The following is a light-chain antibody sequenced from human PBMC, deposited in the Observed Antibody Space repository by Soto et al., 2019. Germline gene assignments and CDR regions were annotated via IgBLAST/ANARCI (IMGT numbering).Light chain of an antibody. CDR2: GAS. V-gene: IGKV3-15*01. J-gene: IGKJ5*01. CDR3: QQYNNWHPIT. CDR1: QSVSSN. Sequence: EIVMTQSPATLSVSPGERATLSCRASQSVSSNLAWYQQKPGQAPRLLIYGASTRATGIPARFSGSGSRTEFTLTISSLQSEDFAVHYCQQYNNWHPITFGQGTRLEIK.